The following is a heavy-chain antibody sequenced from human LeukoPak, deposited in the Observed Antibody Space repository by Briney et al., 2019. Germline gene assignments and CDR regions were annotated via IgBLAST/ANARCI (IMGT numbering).Heavy chain of an antibody. Sequence: PGGSLRLSCAASGFTFSSYAMNWVRQAPGKGLKWVSGISGNGGSTYYADSVKGRFSISRDNSNNTLYLQMNSLRAEDTAIYYCARTRGIVVVPAANDWGQGTPVTVSS. CDR2: ISGNGGST. CDR1: GFTFSSYA. D-gene: IGHD2-2*01. V-gene: IGHV3-23*01. J-gene: IGHJ4*02. CDR3: ARTRGIVVVPAAND.